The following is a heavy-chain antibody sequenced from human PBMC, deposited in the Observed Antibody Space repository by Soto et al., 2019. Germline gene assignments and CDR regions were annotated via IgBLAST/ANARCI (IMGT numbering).Heavy chain of an antibody. Sequence: QVQLVQSGAEVKKPGSSVKVSCKASGGTFSSYAISWVRQAPGQGLEWMGGIIPISGTATYAQKFQGRVTITVDESTSTAYMELSSLRSEDTAVYYCARDLFSQYAIETGPYSVNYCCGMDVWGQGTTVTVSS. D-gene: IGHD3-9*01. V-gene: IGHV1-69*01. J-gene: IGHJ6*02. CDR1: GGTFSSYA. CDR3: ARDLFSQYAIETGPYSVNYCCGMDV. CDR2: IIPISGTA.